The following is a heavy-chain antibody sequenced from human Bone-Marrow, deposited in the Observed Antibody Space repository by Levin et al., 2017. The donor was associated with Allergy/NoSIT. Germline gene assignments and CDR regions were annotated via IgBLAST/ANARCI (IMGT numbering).Heavy chain of an antibody. D-gene: IGHD1-26*01. CDR2: ISSSSSYI. J-gene: IGHJ6*02. CDR3: ARDKWELQRPSYYAMDV. V-gene: IGHV3-21*01. Sequence: SCAASGFTLSGYDMNWVRQAPGKGLEWVSSISSSSSYIYYADSVKGRFTVSRDNAKKSVSLQMNSLRPDDTAVYYCARDKWELQRPSYYAMDVWGHGTTVIVSS. CDR1: GFTLSGYD.